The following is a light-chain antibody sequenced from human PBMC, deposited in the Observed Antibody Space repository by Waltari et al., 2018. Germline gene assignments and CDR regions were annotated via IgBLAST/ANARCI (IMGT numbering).Light chain of an antibody. CDR3: AAWDDSLSGPV. Sequence: QSVLTQPPSASGTPGQRVTISCSGSSANIGSNHVYWYQQLPGTAPKLLIYRNNQRPSGVPDRFSGSKSGTSASLAISVLRSEDEADYYCAAWDDSLSGPVFGGGTKLTVL. CDR2: RNN. CDR1: SANIGSNH. V-gene: IGLV1-47*01. J-gene: IGLJ2*01.